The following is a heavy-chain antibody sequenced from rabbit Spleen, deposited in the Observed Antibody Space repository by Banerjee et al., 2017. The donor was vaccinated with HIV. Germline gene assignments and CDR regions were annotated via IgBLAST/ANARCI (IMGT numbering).Heavy chain of an antibody. V-gene: IGHV1S45*01. CDR2: IDTGFGGTT. CDR3: ARGSATMTMVITGYYLSL. D-gene: IGHD2-1*01. Sequence: QEQLTETGGGLVQPGGSLTLSCKASGIDFTNYYITWVRQAPGKGLEWIACIDTGFGGTTYYASWAKGRFTISKTSSTTVTLQMTSLTVADTATYFCARGSATMTMVITGYYLSLWGPGTLVTVS. CDR1: GIDFTNYY. J-gene: IGHJ4*01.